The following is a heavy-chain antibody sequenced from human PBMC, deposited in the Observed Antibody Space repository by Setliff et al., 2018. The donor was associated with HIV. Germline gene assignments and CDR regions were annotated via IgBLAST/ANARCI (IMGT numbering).Heavy chain of an antibody. D-gene: IGHD3-22*01. CDR2: VCYSRSS. V-gene: IGHV4-39*01. CDR3: ARHGVDDTSANYFRFGVHDH. Sequence: LSLTCTVSGGSVSSSSSYWGWIRQPPGKGLEWIGNVCYSRSSYYNPSLKSRVTISVDTSKNQFSLKLSSVTAADTAVYYCARHGVDDTSANYFRFGVHDHWGQGTLVTVSS. CDR1: GGSVSSSSSY. J-gene: IGHJ4*02.